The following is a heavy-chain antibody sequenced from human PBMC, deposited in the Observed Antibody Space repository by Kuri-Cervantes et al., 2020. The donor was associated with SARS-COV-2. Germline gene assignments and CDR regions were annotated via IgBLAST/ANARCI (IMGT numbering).Heavy chain of an antibody. CDR3: ARDWYYDSSGGDAFDI. V-gene: IGHV4-34*01. D-gene: IGHD3-22*01. J-gene: IGHJ3*02. CDR2: INHSGST. Sequence: SQTLSLTCAVYGGSFSGYSWGWIRQPPGKGLEWIGEINHSGSTNYNPSLKSRVTISLDTSKSQFSLKLNSVTAADTAVYYCARDWYYDSSGGDAFDIWGQGTMVTVSS. CDR1: GGSFSGYS.